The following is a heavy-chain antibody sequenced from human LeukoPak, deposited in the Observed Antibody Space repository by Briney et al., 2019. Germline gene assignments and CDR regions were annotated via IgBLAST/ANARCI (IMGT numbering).Heavy chain of an antibody. Sequence: SETLSLTCTVSGVSISSGDYYWSWIRQPPGKGLEWIGYIYYSGSTYYNPSLKSRVTISVDTSKNQFSLKLSSATAADTAVYYCARDDYVWGSYRPESWFDPWGQGTLVTVSS. CDR2: IYYSGST. CDR1: GVSISSGDYY. J-gene: IGHJ5*02. CDR3: ARDDYVWGSYRPESWFDP. D-gene: IGHD3-16*02. V-gene: IGHV4-30-4*01.